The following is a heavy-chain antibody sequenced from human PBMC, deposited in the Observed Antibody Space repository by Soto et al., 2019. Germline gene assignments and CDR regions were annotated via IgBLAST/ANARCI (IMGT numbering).Heavy chain of an antibody. D-gene: IGHD1-26*01. CDR2: SRDKGNSYST. Sequence: EVQLEKSGGGLVQPGGSLRLSCAGSGFTFSDYYIDWVRQAPGKGLEWVGRSRDKGNSYSTDYAVSVKGRFTVSRDASKNALSLQMNSLKTEDTSLYYCTRSIVGTTSSDYWGQGTLVTVSS. J-gene: IGHJ4*02. V-gene: IGHV3-72*01. CDR1: GFTFSDYY. CDR3: TRSIVGTTSSDY.